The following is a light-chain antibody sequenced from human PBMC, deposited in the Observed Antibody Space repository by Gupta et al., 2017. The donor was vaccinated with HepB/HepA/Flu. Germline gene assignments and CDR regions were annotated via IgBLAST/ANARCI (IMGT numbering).Light chain of an antibody. V-gene: IGLV3-25*03. CDR2: NDS. CDR1: ALPKQY. Sequence: SYELTQPPSVSVSPGQTARTTCSGDALPKQYAYWYQQKPGQAPVLVIYNDSERPAVIHGRFSGSSAGTTATLTISGVQAEDEADYYCQSADSSGTWVFGGGTKLTVL. CDR3: QSADSSGTWV. J-gene: IGLJ3*02.